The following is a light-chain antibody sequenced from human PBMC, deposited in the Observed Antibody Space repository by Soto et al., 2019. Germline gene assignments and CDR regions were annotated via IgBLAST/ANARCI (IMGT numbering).Light chain of an antibody. CDR2: GNS. CDR1: SSNIGAGYD. CDR3: QSYDSSLSGWV. V-gene: IGLV1-40*01. J-gene: IGLJ3*02. Sequence: QSVLTQPPSVSGAPGRRVTISCTGSSSNIGAGYDVHWYQQLPGTAPKLLIYGNSNRPSGVPDRFSGSESGTSASLAITGLQAEDEADYYCQSYDSSLSGWVFGGGTQLTVL.